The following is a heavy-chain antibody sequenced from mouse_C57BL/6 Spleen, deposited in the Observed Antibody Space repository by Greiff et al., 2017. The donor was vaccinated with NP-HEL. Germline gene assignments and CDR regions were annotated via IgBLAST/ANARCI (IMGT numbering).Heavy chain of an antibody. J-gene: IGHJ1*03. CDR2: IRNKANNHAT. CDR3: TRIYYGSSPRYFDV. Sequence: EVQRVESGGGLVQPGGSMKLSCAASGFTFSDAWMDWVRQSPEKGLEWVAEIRNKANNHATYYAESVKGRFTISRDDSKSSVYLQMNSLRAEDTGIYYCTRIYYGSSPRYFDVWGTGTTVTVSS. CDR1: GFTFSDAW. D-gene: IGHD1-1*01. V-gene: IGHV6-6*01.